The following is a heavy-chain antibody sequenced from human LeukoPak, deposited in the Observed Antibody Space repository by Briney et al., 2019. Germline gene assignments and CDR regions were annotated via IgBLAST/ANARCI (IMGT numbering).Heavy chain of an antibody. CDR1: GYTFTSYD. D-gene: IGHD5-24*01. V-gene: IGHV1-69*05. Sequence: SVKVSCKASGYTFTSYDINWVRQATGQGLEWMGRIANYAQKFQGRVTITTDESTSTAYMELSSLRSEDTAVYYCARGDGYNYYYFEYWGQGTLVTVSS. J-gene: IGHJ4*02. CDR2: IA. CDR3: ARGDGYNYYYFEY.